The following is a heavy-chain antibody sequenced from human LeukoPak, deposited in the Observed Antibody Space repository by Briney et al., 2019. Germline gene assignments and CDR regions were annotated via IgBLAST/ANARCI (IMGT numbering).Heavy chain of an antibody. CDR2: NSSSSSTI. J-gene: IGHJ4*01. D-gene: IGHD6-13*01. V-gene: IGHV3-48*04. Sequence: PGGSLRLSCAASGFTFSSYSMNWVRQAPGKGLEWVSYNSSSSSTIYYADSVKGRFTISRDNAKNSLYLQMNSLRAEDTAVYYCARDREEGQQLATTFDYWXXXTLVXVSS. CDR1: GFTFSSYS. CDR3: ARDREEGQQLATTFDY.